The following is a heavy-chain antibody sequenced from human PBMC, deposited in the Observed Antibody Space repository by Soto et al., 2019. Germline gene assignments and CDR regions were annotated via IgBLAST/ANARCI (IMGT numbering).Heavy chain of an antibody. CDR1: GGTFSSYA. V-gene: IGHV1-69*13. Sequence: ASVKVSCKASGGTFSSYAISWVRQAPGQGLEWMGGIIPIFGTANYAQKFQGRVTITADESTSTAYMELSSLRSEDTAVYYCARDGAPYSSSSPHWFDPWGQGTLVTVSS. J-gene: IGHJ5*02. CDR2: IIPIFGTA. CDR3: ARDGAPYSSSSPHWFDP. D-gene: IGHD6-6*01.